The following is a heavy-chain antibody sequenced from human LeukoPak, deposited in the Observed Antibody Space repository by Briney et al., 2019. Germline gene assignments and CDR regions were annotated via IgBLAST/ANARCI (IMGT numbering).Heavy chain of an antibody. CDR2: INPNSGGT. Sequence: GASVKVSCKASGYTFTGYYMHWVRQAPGQGLEWMGWINPNSGGTNYAQKFQGRVTMTRDTSISTAYMELSRLRSDDTAVHYCARDRYSSSWYDKRYYYYMDVWGKGTTVTVSS. J-gene: IGHJ6*03. CDR3: ARDRYSSSWYDKRYYYYMDV. V-gene: IGHV1-2*02. D-gene: IGHD6-13*01. CDR1: GYTFTGYY.